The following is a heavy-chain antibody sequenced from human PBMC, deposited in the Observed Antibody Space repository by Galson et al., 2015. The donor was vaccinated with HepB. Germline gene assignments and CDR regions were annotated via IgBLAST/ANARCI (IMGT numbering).Heavy chain of an antibody. D-gene: IGHD2-2*01. J-gene: IGHJ4*02. Sequence: SLRLSCAASGFTFRNSGMSWVRQAPGKGLEWVSYISTCGSNTYYADSVKGRFRISRDNSKNTLYLQMNSLRVEDTAVYYCANPGRTMIDYWGQGTLVIVSS. CDR1: GFTFRNSG. CDR3: ANPGRTMIDY. V-gene: IGHV3-23*01. CDR2: ISTCGSNT.